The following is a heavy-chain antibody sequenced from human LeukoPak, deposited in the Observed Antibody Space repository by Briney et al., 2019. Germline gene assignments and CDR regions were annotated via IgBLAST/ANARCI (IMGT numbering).Heavy chain of an antibody. J-gene: IGHJ5*01. Sequence: GGSLRLSCTASGFTFSNYWMHWVRQAPGKGLVWVSRIKGDGSHTIYADSVKGRFTISRDNAKNTLYLQMKSLRAEDTAVYYCVRDWDHFDFDSWGLGTLVTVSS. V-gene: IGHV3-74*01. D-gene: IGHD3-9*01. CDR2: IKGDGSHT. CDR1: GFTFSNYW. CDR3: VRDWDHFDFDS.